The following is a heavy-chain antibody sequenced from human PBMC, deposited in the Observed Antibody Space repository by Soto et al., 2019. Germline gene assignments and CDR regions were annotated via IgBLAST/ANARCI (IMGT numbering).Heavy chain of an antibody. V-gene: IGHV1-8*01. Sequence: QVQLVQSGAEVKKPGASVKVSCKASGYTFTRYDINWVRQAPGQALEWMGWMNPNSGNTGYAQKFQGRVTMTRDTSKSTAYLELSSLRSEDTAVYYCARLIVVVSPYYYYGMDVWGQGTTVTVSS. D-gene: IGHD3-22*01. CDR1: GYTFTRYD. J-gene: IGHJ6*02. CDR3: ARLIVVVSPYYYYGMDV. CDR2: MNPNSGNT.